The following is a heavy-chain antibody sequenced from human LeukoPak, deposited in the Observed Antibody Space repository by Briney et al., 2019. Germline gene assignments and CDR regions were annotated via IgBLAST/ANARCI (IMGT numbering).Heavy chain of an antibody. Sequence: GGSLRLSCAASGFSFSSYGMHWVRQAPGKGLEWVAIISNDGSRKYYAHSVEGRFTISRDNSKNTLYLQMDSLRAEDTAVYYCARDRAWNYFDYWGQGTLVTVSS. CDR1: GFSFSSYG. CDR3: ARDRAWNYFDY. J-gene: IGHJ4*02. CDR2: ISNDGSRK. D-gene: IGHD3-3*01. V-gene: IGHV3-30*03.